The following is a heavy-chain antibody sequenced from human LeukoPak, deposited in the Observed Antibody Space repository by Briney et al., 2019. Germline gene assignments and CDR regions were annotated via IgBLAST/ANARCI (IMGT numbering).Heavy chain of an antibody. Sequence: ASVKVSCKASGGTFSSYAISWVRQAPGQGLEWMGGIIPIFGTANYAQKFQGRVTITADESTSTAYMELSSLRSEDTAVYYCARGIPDRGDFDYWGQGTLVTVSS. CDR3: ARGIPDRGDFDY. D-gene: IGHD5-18*01. CDR2: IIPIFGTA. CDR1: GGTFSSYA. V-gene: IGHV1-69*13. J-gene: IGHJ4*02.